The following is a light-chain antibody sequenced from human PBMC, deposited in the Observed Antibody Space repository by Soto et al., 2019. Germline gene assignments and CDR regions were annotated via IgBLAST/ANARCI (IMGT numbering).Light chain of an antibody. Sequence: ALTQPASVSGSPGQSITISCTGTSSDVGGYDYVSWYQQYPDKAPKLMIFEVSNRPSGVSNRFSGSKSGNTASLTISGLQTEDEADYYCSAYAGSSVLFGGGTKVTVL. CDR3: SAYAGSSVL. CDR2: EVS. V-gene: IGLV2-14*01. CDR1: SSDVGGYDY. J-gene: IGLJ2*01.